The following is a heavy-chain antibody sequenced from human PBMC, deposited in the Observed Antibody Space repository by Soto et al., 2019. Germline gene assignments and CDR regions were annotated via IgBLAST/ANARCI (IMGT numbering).Heavy chain of an antibody. Sequence: XSVKVSCKRSGSTFTTYHMDLVRQAPGQGLECMGVISPSGDSTTYLQKFQGRVTMTRDTSTSTVYMELSSLKSEDTAVYFCAREDPGVAGFDDWGQGTLVTVSS. J-gene: IGHJ4*02. CDR3: AREDPGVAGFDD. V-gene: IGHV1-46*01. CDR1: GSTFTTYH. CDR2: ISPSGDST.